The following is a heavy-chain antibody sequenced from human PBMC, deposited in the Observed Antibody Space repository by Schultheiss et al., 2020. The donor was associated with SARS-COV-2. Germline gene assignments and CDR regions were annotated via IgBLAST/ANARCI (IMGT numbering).Heavy chain of an antibody. CDR2: IYYSGST. D-gene: IGHD6-13*01. V-gene: IGHV4-39*07. CDR3: ARGFSSSWYAGMDV. Sequence: SETLSLTCTVSGGSISSGGYYWSWIRQHPGKGLEWIGSIYYSGSTYYNPSLKSRVTISVDTSKNQFSLKLSSVTAADTAVYYCARGFSSSWYAGMDVWGQGTTVTVSS. J-gene: IGHJ6*02. CDR1: GGSISSGGYY.